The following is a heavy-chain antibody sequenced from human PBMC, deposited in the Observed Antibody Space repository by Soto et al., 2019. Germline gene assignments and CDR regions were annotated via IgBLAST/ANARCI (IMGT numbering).Heavy chain of an antibody. CDR2: ISSNGGST. V-gene: IGHV3-64D*06. D-gene: IGHD6-13*01. J-gene: IGHJ4*02. CDR1: GFTFSSYA. Sequence: PGGSLRLSCSASGFTFSSYAMHWVRQAPGKGLEYVSAISSNGGSTYYADSVKGRFTISRDNSKNTLYLQMSSLRAEDTAVYYCVKSRFSSSWYRGSNLDYWGQGTRVTV. CDR3: VKSRFSSSWYRGSNLDY.